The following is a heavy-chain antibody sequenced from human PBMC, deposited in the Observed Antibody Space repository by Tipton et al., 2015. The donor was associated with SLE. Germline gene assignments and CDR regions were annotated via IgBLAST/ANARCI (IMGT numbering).Heavy chain of an antibody. Sequence: QSGAEVKKPGASVKVSCKASGFTFTGYYIHWVRLAPGQGLEWMGRNNPNSGGTNYAQKFQGRVTMTRDTSISTAYMELSRLRSDDTAVYYCAKALDIVLVVHAPGAFDNWGQGTMVTVSS. V-gene: IGHV1-2*06. CDR3: AKALDIVLVVHAPGAFDN. D-gene: IGHD2-8*02. CDR1: GFTFTGYY. J-gene: IGHJ3*02. CDR2: NNPNSGGT.